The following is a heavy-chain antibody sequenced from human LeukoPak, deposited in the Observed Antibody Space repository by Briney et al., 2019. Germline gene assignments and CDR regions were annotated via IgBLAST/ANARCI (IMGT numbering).Heavy chain of an antibody. CDR3: ASNYYDSGSLDY. V-gene: IGHV4-59*08. CDR2: IYYSGST. J-gene: IGHJ4*02. Sequence: PSETLSLTCTVSGGSISSYYWSCIRQPPGKGLEWIGYIYYSGSTNYNPSLKSRVTISVDTSKNQFSLKLSSVTAADTAVYYCASNYYDSGSLDYWDQGNLVTVSS. D-gene: IGHD3-10*01. CDR1: GGSISSYY.